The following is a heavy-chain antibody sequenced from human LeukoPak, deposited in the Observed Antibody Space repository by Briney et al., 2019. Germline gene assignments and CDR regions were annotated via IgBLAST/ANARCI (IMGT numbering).Heavy chain of an antibody. CDR1: DGPITTYY. V-gene: IGHV4-59*01. CDR3: ARKSPTSGSYGWYFDY. D-gene: IGHD1-26*01. CDR2: INHSGDT. Sequence: PSETLSLTCTVSDGPITTYYWNWIRQPPGKGLEWIGYINHSGDTSYNPSLKSRVTISVDTSKNQFSLNLRSVTAADTAIYYCARKSPTSGSYGWYFDYWGQGALVTVSS. J-gene: IGHJ4*02.